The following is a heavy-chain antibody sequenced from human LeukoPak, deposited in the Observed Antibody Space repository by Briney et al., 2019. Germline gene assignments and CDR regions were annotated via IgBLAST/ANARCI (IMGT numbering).Heavy chain of an antibody. CDR1: GFTVTSNY. Sequence: GGSLRLPCAVSGFTVTSNYMSWVRQAPGKGLEWLSGISGSGGTTYYADSVKGRFTISRDNSKNSLYLQMNSLRTEDTALYYCAKEIDTLGTNAFDIWGQGTIVTVSS. V-gene: IGHV3-23*01. J-gene: IGHJ3*02. CDR3: AKEIDTLGTNAFDI. CDR2: ISGSGGTT. D-gene: IGHD2-15*01.